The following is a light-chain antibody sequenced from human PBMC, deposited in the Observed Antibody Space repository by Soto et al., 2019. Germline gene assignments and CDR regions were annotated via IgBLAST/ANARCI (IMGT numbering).Light chain of an antibody. CDR1: SSDVGGYNY. V-gene: IGLV2-14*01. CDR3: SSYTSSSTRG. J-gene: IGLJ2*01. CDR2: DVS. Sequence: QSALTQPASVSGSPGQSITISCTGTSSDVGGYNYGSWYQQHPGKAPKLMIYDVSNRPSGVSNRFSGSKSGNTASLTISGLQAEDQADYYCSSYTSSSTRGFGGGTQLTVL.